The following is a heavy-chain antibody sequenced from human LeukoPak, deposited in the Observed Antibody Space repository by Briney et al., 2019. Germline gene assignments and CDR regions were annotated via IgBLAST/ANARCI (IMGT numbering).Heavy chain of an antibody. CDR1: AFTVIANY. CDR3: TRGHAAMGDY. CDR2: LHSNDDT. Sequence: GGSLRLSCAPSAFTVIANYMTWVRQAPGKGLECVSVLHSNDDTYYAASVRGRFTISRDSSNHMLYLQMNSLRAEDTAVYYCTRGHAAMGDYWGQGTLVTVSS. D-gene: IGHD5-18*01. V-gene: IGHV3-53*01. J-gene: IGHJ4*02.